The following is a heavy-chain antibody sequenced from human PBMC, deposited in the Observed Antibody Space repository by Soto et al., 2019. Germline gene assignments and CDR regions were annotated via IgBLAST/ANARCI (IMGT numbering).Heavy chain of an antibody. CDR2: IYHSGST. CDR1: SGSISSSNW. D-gene: IGHD3-10*01. Sequence: PSETLSLTCAVSSGSISSSNWWSWVRQPPGKGLEWIGEIYHSGSTNYNPSLKSRVTISVDKSKNQFSLKLSSVTAADTAVYYCARDFGYGSGSYHLDYWGQGTLVTVS. J-gene: IGHJ4*02. CDR3: ARDFGYGSGSYHLDY. V-gene: IGHV4-4*02.